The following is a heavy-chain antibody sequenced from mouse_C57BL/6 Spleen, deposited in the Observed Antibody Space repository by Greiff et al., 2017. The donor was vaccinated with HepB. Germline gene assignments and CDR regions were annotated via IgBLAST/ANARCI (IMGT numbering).Heavy chain of an antibody. CDR3: ARGETAQATPFAY. CDR2: INPSNGGT. D-gene: IGHD3-2*02. CDR1: GYTFTSYW. Sequence: VKLQQPGTELVKPGASVKLSCKASGYTFTSYWMHWVKQRPGQGLEWIGNINPSNGGTNYNEKFKSKATLTVDKSSSTAYMQRSSLTSEDSAVYYCARGETAQATPFAYWGQGTLVTVAA. J-gene: IGHJ3*01. V-gene: IGHV1-53*01.